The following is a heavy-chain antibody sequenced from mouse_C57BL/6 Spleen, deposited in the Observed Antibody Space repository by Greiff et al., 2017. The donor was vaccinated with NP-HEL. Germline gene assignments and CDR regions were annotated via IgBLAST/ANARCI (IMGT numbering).Heavy chain of an antibody. Sequence: VQLQQSGAELVRPGTSVKMSCKASGYTFTNYWIGWAKQRPGHGLEWIGDIYPGGGYTNYNEKFKGKATLTADKSSSTAYMQFSSLTSEDSAIYYCARRDDYDVRYFDYWGQGTTLTVSS. CDR2: IYPGGGYT. CDR1: GYTFTNYW. V-gene: IGHV1-63*01. CDR3: ARRDDYDVRYFDY. D-gene: IGHD2-4*01. J-gene: IGHJ2*01.